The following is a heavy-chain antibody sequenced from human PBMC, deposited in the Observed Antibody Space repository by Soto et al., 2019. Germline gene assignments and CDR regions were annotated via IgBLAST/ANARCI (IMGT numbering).Heavy chain of an antibody. V-gene: IGHV3-23*01. CDR1: GFTFISYA. Sequence: GGSLKLSCAASGFTFISYAMNWVRQAPGKVLECVSAISGSADRTYYADSVKGRFTISRDNSNNILYLRMNSLRAEDTAVYYCAKVGSHSGSHYDAFDIWGQGTMVTVSS. CDR3: AKVGSHSGSHYDAFDI. CDR2: ISGSADRT. J-gene: IGHJ3*02. D-gene: IGHD1-26*01.